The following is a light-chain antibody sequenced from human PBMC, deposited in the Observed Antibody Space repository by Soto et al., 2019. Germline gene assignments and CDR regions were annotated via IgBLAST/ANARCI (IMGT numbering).Light chain of an antibody. J-gene: IGKJ5*01. Sequence: EIVMTQSPAALSVSPGARATLSCRASQTVGSNLAWYQQKPGQAPRLLIYGASTRATGIPGRFSGSGSGTEFTLNISSLQSEDFAVYYCQQYNNWPPITFGQGTRLEIK. CDR2: GAS. V-gene: IGKV3-15*01. CDR1: QTVGSN. CDR3: QQYNNWPPIT.